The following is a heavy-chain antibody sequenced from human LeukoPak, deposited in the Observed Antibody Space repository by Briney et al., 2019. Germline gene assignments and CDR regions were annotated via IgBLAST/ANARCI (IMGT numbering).Heavy chain of an antibody. D-gene: IGHD6-19*01. J-gene: IGHJ4*02. CDR3: ARVAVAGTLLYYLDY. Sequence: GGSLRLSCAASGFTFSSYAMHWVRQAPGKGLEWVAVISYDGSNKYYADSVKGRFTISRDNSKNTLYLQMNSLRAVDTAVYYCARVAVAGTLLYYLDYWGQGTLVTVSS. CDR2: ISYDGSNK. CDR1: GFTFSSYA. V-gene: IGHV3-30*04.